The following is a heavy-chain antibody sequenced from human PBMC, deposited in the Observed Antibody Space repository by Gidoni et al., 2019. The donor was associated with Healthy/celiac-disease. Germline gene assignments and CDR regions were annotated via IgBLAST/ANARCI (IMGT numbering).Heavy chain of an antibody. CDR1: GGSFSGYY. D-gene: IGHD1-26*01. V-gene: IGHV4-34*01. CDR2: INHSGST. Sequence: QVQLQQWGAGLLKPSETLSLTCAVYGGSFSGYYWCWIRQPPGKGLEWIGEINHSGSTNSNPSLKSRVTISVDTSKNQFSLKLSSVTAADTAVYYCARRPGGVDYWGQGTLVTVSS. CDR3: ARRPGGVDY. J-gene: IGHJ4*02.